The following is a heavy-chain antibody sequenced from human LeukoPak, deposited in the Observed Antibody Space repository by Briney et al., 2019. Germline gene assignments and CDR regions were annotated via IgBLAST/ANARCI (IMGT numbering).Heavy chain of an antibody. CDR1: GGSISSYY. CDR3: ARVRSSYALGAFDI. V-gene: IGHV4-4*07. Sequence: SETLSLTCTVSGGSISSYYWSWIRQPAGKGLEWIGRIYTSGSTNYNPSLKSRVTMSVDTSKNQFSLKLSSVTAADTAVYYCARVRSSYALGAFDICGQGTMVTVSS. D-gene: IGHD6-6*01. J-gene: IGHJ3*02. CDR2: IYTSGST.